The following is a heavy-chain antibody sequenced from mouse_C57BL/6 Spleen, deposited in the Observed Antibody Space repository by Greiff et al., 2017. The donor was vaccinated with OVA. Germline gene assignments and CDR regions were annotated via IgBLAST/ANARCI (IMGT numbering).Heavy chain of an antibody. J-gene: IGHJ1*03. CDR2: ISSGSSTI. V-gene: IGHV5-17*01. Sequence: EVMLVESGGGLVKPGGSLKLSCAASGFTFSDYGMHWVRQAPEKGLEWVAYISSGSSTIYYAETVKGRFTISRDNAKNTLFLQMSSLRSEDTAMYYCARRANAHWYFYVWGTGTTVTVSS. CDR1: GFTFSDYG. CDR3: ARRANAHWYFYV. D-gene: IGHD3-3*01.